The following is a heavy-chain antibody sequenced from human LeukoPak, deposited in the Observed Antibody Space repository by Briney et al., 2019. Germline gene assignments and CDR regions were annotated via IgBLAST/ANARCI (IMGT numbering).Heavy chain of an antibody. CDR1: GFTFSSYW. V-gene: IGHV3-7*01. CDR3: AREDSSSSPPMDV. J-gene: IGHJ6*03. D-gene: IGHD6-6*01. CDR2: IKQDGSEK. Sequence: GGSLRLSCAASGFTFSSYWMSWVRQAPGKGLEWVANIKQDGSEKSYVDSVKGRFTISRDNAKNSLYLQMNSLRAGDTAVYYCAREDSSSSPPMDVWGKGTTVTVSS.